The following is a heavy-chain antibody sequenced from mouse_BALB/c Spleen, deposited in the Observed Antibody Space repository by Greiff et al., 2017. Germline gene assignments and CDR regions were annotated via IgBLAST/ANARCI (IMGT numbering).Heavy chain of an antibody. CDR3: ARHGDYGAWFAY. D-gene: IGHD2-4*01. V-gene: IGHV5-12-1*01. CDR1: GFAFRSYD. J-gene: IGHJ3*01. Sequence: EEMLVESGGGLVKPGGSLKLSCAASGFAFRSYDMSWVRQTPEKRLEWVAYISSGGGSTYYPDTVKGRFTISRDNAKNTLYLQMSSLKSEDTAMYYCARHGDYGAWFAYWGQGTLVTVSA. CDR2: ISSGGGST.